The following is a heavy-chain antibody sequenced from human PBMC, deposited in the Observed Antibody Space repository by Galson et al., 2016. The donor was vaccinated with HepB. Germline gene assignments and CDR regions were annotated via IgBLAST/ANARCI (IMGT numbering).Heavy chain of an antibody. Sequence: SVKVSCKASGGTFSSYAISWVRQAPGQGPEWIGGIIPIFDTAKYAQKFQGRVTITADESTYTAYMELSSLTSEDTALYYCARDTMVRGAALDYWGQGTLVTVSS. CDR3: ARDTMVRGAALDY. D-gene: IGHD3-10*01. J-gene: IGHJ4*02. CDR2: IIPIFDTA. CDR1: GGTFSSYA. V-gene: IGHV1-69*13.